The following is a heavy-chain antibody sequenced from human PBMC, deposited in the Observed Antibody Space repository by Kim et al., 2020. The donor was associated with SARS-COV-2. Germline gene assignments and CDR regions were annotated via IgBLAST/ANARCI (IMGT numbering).Heavy chain of an antibody. CDR3: ARVQMIVVAFDY. D-gene: IGHD3-22*01. J-gene: IGHJ4*02. Sequence: SETLSLTCAVYGGSFSGYYWSWIRQPPGKGLEWIGEINHSGSTNYNPSLKSRVTISVDTSKNQFSLKLSSVTAADTAVYYCARVQMIVVAFDYWGQGTLVTVSS. CDR2: INHSGST. CDR1: GGSFSGYY. V-gene: IGHV4-34*01.